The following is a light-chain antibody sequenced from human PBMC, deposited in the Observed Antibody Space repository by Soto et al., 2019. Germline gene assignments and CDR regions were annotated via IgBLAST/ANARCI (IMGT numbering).Light chain of an antibody. CDR1: DNIAPW. Sequence: ERFKITCRASDNIAPWVAWYQQKPGKAPKLLIYKAANLADEVPSRFAGSGAGTDFPLTIARLQPDQFATYYCRHYNSCSRTFGRGTKVDIK. CDR3: RHYNSCSRT. CDR2: KAA. V-gene: IGKV1-5*03. J-gene: IGKJ1*01.